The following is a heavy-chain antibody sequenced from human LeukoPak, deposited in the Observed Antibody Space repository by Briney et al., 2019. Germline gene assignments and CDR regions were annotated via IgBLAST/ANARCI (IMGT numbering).Heavy chain of an antibody. CDR2: IYSSGST. D-gene: IGHD3-22*01. J-gene: IGHJ5*02. CDR3: ARPYYYDSRIDP. CDR1: GVSISSGDYY. Sequence: SETLSLTCTVSGVSISSGDYYWSWIRQPPGKGLEWIGYIYSSGSTYYNPSLKSRATVSLDTSKNQLSLKLSSVTAADTAVYYCARPYYYDSRIDPWSQGTLVTVSS. V-gene: IGHV4-30-4*01.